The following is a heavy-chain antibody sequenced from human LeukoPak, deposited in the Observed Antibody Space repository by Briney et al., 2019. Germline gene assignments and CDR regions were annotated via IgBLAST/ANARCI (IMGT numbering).Heavy chain of an antibody. CDR3: AKDLLGRWVTGNWNPHP. Sequence: GGTQRVSCAASGFTFSRYAMSWVRQAPGKGLKWVSAISGSGGSTYYADSVKGRFTISRDNSKNTLYLQMNSLRAEDTAVYYCAKDLLGRWVTGNWNPHPWGQGTLVTVSS. V-gene: IGHV3-23*01. J-gene: IGHJ5*02. D-gene: IGHD1-1*01. CDR1: GFTFSRYA. CDR2: ISGSGGST.